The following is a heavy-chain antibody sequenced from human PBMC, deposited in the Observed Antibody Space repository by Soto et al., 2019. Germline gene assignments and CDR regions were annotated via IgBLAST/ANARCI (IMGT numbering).Heavy chain of an antibody. Sequence: PGGSLRLSCAASGFTFDDYTMHWVRQAPGKGLEWVSLISWDGGSTYYADSVKGRFTISRDNSKNPLYLQMNSLRTEDTALYYCAKGLVVPAAIHDYYYGMDVWGQGTTVTVS. V-gene: IGHV3-43*01. CDR2: ISWDGGST. CDR3: AKGLVVPAAIHDYYYGMDV. CDR1: GFTFDDYT. J-gene: IGHJ6*02. D-gene: IGHD2-2*01.